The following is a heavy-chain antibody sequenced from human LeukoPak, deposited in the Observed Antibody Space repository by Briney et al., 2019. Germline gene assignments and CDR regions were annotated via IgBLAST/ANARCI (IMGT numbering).Heavy chain of an antibody. CDR1: GFTFSAYW. Sequence: GGSLRLSCAASGFTFSAYWRHWVRQGPGKGLLWVSHITGDGSNTNYADSVKGRFTISRDNAKNTLYLQLNSLRPEDSAVYYCARSGDGDFDSWGQGTLVTVSS. V-gene: IGHV3-74*01. D-gene: IGHD1-26*01. CDR2: ITGDGSNT. CDR3: ARSGDGDFDS. J-gene: IGHJ4*02.